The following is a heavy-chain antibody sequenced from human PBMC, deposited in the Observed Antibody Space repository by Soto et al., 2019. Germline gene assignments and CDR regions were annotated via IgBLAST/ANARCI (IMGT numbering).Heavy chain of an antibody. CDR3: ARGRHCISARCAWHPNIWFDP. D-gene: IGHD2-2*01. Sequence: KSSETLSLTCTVSGASISRDYWSWIRQPPGKGLEWIGHFYYSGNTKYNPALKSRVTISADTSRNQLSLKLNSVTAADTAVYYCARGRHCISARCAWHPNIWFDPWGQGTLVTVSS. CDR1: GASISRDY. V-gene: IGHV4-59*01. J-gene: IGHJ5*01. CDR2: FYYSGNT.